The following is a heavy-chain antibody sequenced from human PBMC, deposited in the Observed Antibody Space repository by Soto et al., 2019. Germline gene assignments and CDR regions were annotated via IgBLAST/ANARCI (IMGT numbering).Heavy chain of an antibody. V-gene: IGHV1-18*01. J-gene: IGHJ3*02. CDR1: GYTFTSYG. D-gene: IGHD3-9*01. Sequence: QVQLVQSGAEVKKPWASVKVSCKASGYTFTSYGISWVRQAPGQGLEWMGWISAYNGNTNYAQKLQGRVTMTTDTSTSTAYMELRSLRSDDTAVYYCARSAADVLRYFVLDIWGQGTMVTVSS. CDR3: ARSAADVLRYFVLDI. CDR2: ISAYNGNT.